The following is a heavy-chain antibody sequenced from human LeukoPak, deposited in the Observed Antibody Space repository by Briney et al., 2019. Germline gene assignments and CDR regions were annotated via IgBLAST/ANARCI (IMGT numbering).Heavy chain of an antibody. V-gene: IGHV4-34*01. CDR3: ASGEVRFLEWLLYRAYYYYMDV. CDR2: INHSGST. D-gene: IGHD3-3*01. J-gene: IGHJ6*03. Sequence: SETLSLTCAVYGGSFSGYYWSWIRQPPGKGLEWIGEINHSGSTNYNPSPKSRVTISVDTSKNQFSLKLSSVTAADTAVYYCASGEVRFLEWLLYRAYYYYMDVWGKGTTVTVSS. CDR1: GGSFSGYY.